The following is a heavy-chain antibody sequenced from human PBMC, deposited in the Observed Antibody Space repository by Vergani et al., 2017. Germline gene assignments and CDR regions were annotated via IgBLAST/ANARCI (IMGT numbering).Heavy chain of an antibody. CDR1: GFTFDDYA. J-gene: IGHJ4*02. V-gene: IGHV3-43D*04. D-gene: IGHD4-17*01. CDR3: AKDGVPGGTTRGLGVFDY. Sequence: EVQLVESGGVVVQPGGSLRLSCAASGFTFDDYAMHWVRQAPGKGLEWVSLISWDGGSTYYADSVKGRFTISRDNSKNSLYLQMNSLRAEDTALYYCAKDGVPGGTTRGLGVFDYWGQGTLVTVSS. CDR2: ISWDGGST.